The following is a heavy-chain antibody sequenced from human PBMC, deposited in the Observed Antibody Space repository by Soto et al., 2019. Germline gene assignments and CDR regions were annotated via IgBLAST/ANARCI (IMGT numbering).Heavy chain of an antibody. CDR1: GGSISSGGYY. Sequence: QVQLQESGPGLVKPSQTLSLTCTVSGGSISSGGYYWSWIRQHPGKGLEWIGYIYYSGSTYYNPSLKSRVTISVDTSKNQFSLKLSSVTAADTAVYYCARVVLEAEPNTNKQIKYCSGGSCYVREDYWGQGTLVTVSS. V-gene: IGHV4-31*03. D-gene: IGHD2-15*01. CDR2: IYYSGST. CDR3: ARVVLEAEPNTNKQIKYCSGGSCYVREDY. J-gene: IGHJ4*02.